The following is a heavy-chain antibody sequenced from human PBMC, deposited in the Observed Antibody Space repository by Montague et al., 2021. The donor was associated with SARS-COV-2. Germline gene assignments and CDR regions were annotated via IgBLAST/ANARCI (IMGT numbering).Heavy chain of an antibody. CDR3: ARGYCSSTTCYRSLHY. CDR2: INHSGGV. Sequence: SETLSLTCTVHRGSFSGYYWTWIRQPPGKGLEWIGEINHSGGVNXNPSLKSRVTTSVDTSKNHFSLKLRSVTAADTAIYYCARGYCSSTTCYRSLHYWGQGTLVAVSS. CDR1: RGSFSGYY. D-gene: IGHD2-2*01. J-gene: IGHJ4*02. V-gene: IGHV4-34*01.